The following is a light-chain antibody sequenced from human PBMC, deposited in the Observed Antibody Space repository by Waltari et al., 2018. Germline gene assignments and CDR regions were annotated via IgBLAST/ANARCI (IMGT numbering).Light chain of an antibody. CDR3: CSYAGSNACV. J-gene: IGLJ3*02. CDR2: EGS. V-gene: IGLV2-23*01. Sequence: QSALTQTASVSGSPGQSITISCTGTSSDVGSYNLVSWYQQHPGKVPKFMIYEGSERTSGVSNRFSGTKSGNTATLTISGLQAEDEADYYCCSYAGSNACVFGGGTKLTVV. CDR1: SSDVGSYNL.